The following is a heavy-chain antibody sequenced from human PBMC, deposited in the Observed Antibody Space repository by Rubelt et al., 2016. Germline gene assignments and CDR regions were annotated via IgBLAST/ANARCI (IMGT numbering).Heavy chain of an antibody. D-gene: IGHD2-2*01. CDR1: GFTFSSYA. Sequence: QVQLVESGGGVVQPGRSLRLSCAASGFTFSSYAMHWVRQAPGKGLEWVAVISYDGSNKYYADYVKGRLTISRDNSKNTLYLQMNSLRAEDTAVYYCAREITPADLDWGQGTLVTVSS. V-gene: IGHV3-30*04. J-gene: IGHJ4*02. CDR3: AREITPADLD. CDR2: ISYDGSNK.